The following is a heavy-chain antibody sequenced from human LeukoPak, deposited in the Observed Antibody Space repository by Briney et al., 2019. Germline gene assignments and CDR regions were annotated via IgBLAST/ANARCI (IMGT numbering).Heavy chain of an antibody. V-gene: IGHV3-33*08. CDR3: ARDRGSDDPIDY. CDR2: IWHDGRNK. D-gene: IGHD2-15*01. J-gene: IGHJ4*02. CDR1: GFTVSGNY. Sequence: GGSLRLSCAASGFTVSGNYMSWVRQAPGKGLEWVAVIWHDGRNKYYADSVKGRFTVSRDNSKNTLYLQMSSLRAEDTAVYYCARDRGSDDPIDYWGQGTPVTVSA.